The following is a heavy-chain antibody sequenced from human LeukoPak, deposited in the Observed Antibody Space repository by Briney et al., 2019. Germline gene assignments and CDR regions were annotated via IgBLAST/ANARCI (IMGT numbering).Heavy chain of an antibody. Sequence: GASVKVSRTASGGTFSSYAISWVRQAPGQGLEWMGGIIPIFGTANYAQKFQGRVTITTDESTSTAYMELSSLRSEDTAVYYCARSKGPYYYDSRYYFDYWGQGTLVTVSS. D-gene: IGHD3-22*01. CDR2: IIPIFGTA. CDR1: GGTFSSYA. J-gene: IGHJ4*02. CDR3: ARSKGPYYYDSRYYFDY. V-gene: IGHV1-69*05.